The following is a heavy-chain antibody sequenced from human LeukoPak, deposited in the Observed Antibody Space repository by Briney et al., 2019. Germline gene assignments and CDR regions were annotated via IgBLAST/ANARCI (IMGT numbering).Heavy chain of an antibody. CDR2: INHSGST. Sequence: PSETLSLTCAVYGGSFSGYYWSWIRQPPGKGLERIGEINHSGSTNYNPSLKSRVTISVDTSKNQFHLELRSVTAADTAVYYFARGTGYRFRYFGWFVFLGQGTLVTVSS. CDR1: GGSFSGYY. J-gene: IGHJ4*02. CDR3: ARGTGYRFRYFGWFVF. V-gene: IGHV4-34*01. D-gene: IGHD3-9*01.